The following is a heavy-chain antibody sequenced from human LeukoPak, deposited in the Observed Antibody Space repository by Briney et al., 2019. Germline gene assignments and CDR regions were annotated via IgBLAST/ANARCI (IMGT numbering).Heavy chain of an antibody. CDR3: ARDGGIAAAGVYYFDY. V-gene: IGHV1-2*04. D-gene: IGHD6-13*01. CDR2: INPNSGGT. CDR1: GYTFTGYY. J-gene: IGHJ4*02. Sequence: ASVTVSRKASGYTFTGYYMHWVRQAPGHGLEWMGWINPNSGGTNYAQKFQGWVTMTRDTSISTAYMELSRLRSDDTAVYYCARDGGIAAAGVYYFDYWGQGTLVTVSS.